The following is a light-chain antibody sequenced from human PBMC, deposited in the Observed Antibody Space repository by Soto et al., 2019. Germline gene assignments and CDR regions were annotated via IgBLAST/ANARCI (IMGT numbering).Light chain of an antibody. Sequence: EIVLTQSPCTLSLSPGERATLSCRASQSVSSSYFAWYQQKPGQAPRLLIHGASNRATGVPDRFSGSGSGTDFTLTISRLEPEDFAVDYCQQYGSSPTFGGGTKVDIK. J-gene: IGKJ4*01. CDR2: GAS. CDR1: QSVSSSY. CDR3: QQYGSSPT. V-gene: IGKV3-20*01.